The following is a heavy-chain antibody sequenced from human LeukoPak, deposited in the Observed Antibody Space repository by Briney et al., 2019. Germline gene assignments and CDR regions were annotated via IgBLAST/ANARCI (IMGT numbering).Heavy chain of an antibody. Sequence: GASVKVSCKASGYTFPDAYVHWVRQAPGQGLEWMGWINPDSGGTNYAQKSQGRVTMTRDTSISTAYMELSRLTSDDTAVYYCARSLFDIVVVPAAIPFDYWGQGTLVTVSS. V-gene: IGHV1-2*02. J-gene: IGHJ4*02. CDR2: INPDSGGT. CDR1: GYTFPDAY. CDR3: ARSLFDIVVVPAAIPFDY. D-gene: IGHD2-2*02.